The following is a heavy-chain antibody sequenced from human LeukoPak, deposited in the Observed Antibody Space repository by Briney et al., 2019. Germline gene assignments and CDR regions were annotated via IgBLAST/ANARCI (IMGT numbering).Heavy chain of an antibody. D-gene: IGHD5-18*01. Sequence: GGSLRLSCAASRFTFSDYYMSLIRQAPGKGLEWVSQISSSGSIINYADSVKGRFTISRDNAKNSLYLQMSSLRAEDTAVYYCAREGRGYSYGYLDPWGQGTLVTVSS. CDR3: AREGRGYSYGYLDP. V-gene: IGHV3-11*04. J-gene: IGHJ5*02. CDR1: RFTFSDYY. CDR2: ISSSGSII.